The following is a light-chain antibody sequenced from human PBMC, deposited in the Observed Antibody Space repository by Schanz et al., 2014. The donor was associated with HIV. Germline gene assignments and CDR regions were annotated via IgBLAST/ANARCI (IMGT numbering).Light chain of an antibody. V-gene: IGLV1-44*01. CDR2: SNN. CDR1: SSNIGRYT. Sequence: QSVLTQPPSASGTPGQRVTISCSGSSSNIGRYTVNWYQQLPGTAPKLLIYSNNQRPSGVPDRFSGSKSGTSASLAISGLRSDDEAHYYCATWDDSLNGVVFGGGTKLTVL. J-gene: IGLJ2*01. CDR3: ATWDDSLNGVV.